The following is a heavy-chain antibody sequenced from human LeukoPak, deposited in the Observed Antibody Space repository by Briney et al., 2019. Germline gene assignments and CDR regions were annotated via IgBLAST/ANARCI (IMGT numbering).Heavy chain of an antibody. V-gene: IGHV3-48*01. CDR2: ISSGSDTI. CDR1: GFTFSSYS. CDR3: ARPYCASTSCPTFEY. J-gene: IGHJ4*02. D-gene: IGHD2-2*01. Sequence: GGSLRLSCAASGFTFSSYSMNWVRQAPGKGLEWVSYISSGSDTIFYADSVKGRFTISRDNAKNSLYLQMNSLRAEDTAAYYCARPYCASTSCPTFEYWGQGTLVTVSS.